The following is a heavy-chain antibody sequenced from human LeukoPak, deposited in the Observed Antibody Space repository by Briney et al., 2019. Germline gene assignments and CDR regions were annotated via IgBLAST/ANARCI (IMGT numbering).Heavy chain of an antibody. V-gene: IGHV4-4*02. D-gene: IGHD5-18*01. CDR1: GDSISRTNW. CDR2: IFHSGST. CDR3: SRKDTPRIYFDS. Sequence: SETLSLTCSVSGDSISRTNWWTWVRQPPGKGLEWIGEIFHSGSTSYNPSLKSRVSISVDKSKNQFSLRLNSVTAADTAMYYCSRKDTPRIYFDSWGQETLVTVSS. J-gene: IGHJ4*02.